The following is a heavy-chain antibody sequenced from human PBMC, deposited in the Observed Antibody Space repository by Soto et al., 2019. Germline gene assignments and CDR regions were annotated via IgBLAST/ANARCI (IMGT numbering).Heavy chain of an antibody. CDR2: ISAYNGNT. CDR3: ARDLGGSYYASVDY. J-gene: IGHJ4*02. D-gene: IGHD1-26*01. Sequence: QVQLVQSGAEVKKPGASVKVSCKASGYTFTSYGISWVRQAPGQGLEWMGWISAYNGNTKYAQKLQGRVTTTTDPASSRAYKELRSLGSDDTAVYYCARDLGGSYYASVDYWGQGTLVTVSS. CDR1: GYTFTSYG. V-gene: IGHV1-18*01.